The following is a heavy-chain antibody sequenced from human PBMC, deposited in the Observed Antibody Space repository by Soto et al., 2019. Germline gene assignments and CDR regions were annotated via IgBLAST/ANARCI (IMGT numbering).Heavy chain of an antibody. CDR3: ARERYSSLGVYYYGMDV. CDR1: GYTFTSYG. J-gene: IGHJ6*02. V-gene: IGHV1-18*01. D-gene: IGHD6-13*01. Sequence: GASVKVSCKASGYTFTSYGISWVRQAPGQGLEWMGWISAYNGNTNYAQKLQGRVTMTTDTSTSTAYMELRSLRSDDTAVYYCARERYSSLGVYYYGMDVWGQGTTVTVSS. CDR2: ISAYNGNT.